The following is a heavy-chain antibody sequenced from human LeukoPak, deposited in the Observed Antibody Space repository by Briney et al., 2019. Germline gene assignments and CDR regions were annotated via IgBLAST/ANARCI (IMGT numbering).Heavy chain of an antibody. Sequence: GGSLRLSCAASGFTFSSYAMSWVRQAPGKGLEWVSGISGSGGSTYYADSVKGRFTISRDNSKNTLYLQMNSLRAEDTAVYYCAKSFSGGHYPHYFDYWGQGTLVTVSS. CDR1: GFTFSSYA. D-gene: IGHD2-21*01. CDR2: ISGSGGST. V-gene: IGHV3-23*01. J-gene: IGHJ4*02. CDR3: AKSFSGGHYPHYFDY.